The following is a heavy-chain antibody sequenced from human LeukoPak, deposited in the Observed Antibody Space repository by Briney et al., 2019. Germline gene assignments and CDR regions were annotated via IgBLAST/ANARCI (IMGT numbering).Heavy chain of an antibody. Sequence: KPSETLSLTCTVSGGSISSGGYYWSWIRQHPGKGLEWIGYIYYSGSTYYNPSLKSRVTISVDTSKNQFSLKLSSVTAADTAVYYCARGASGWQKYSPIRSLDYWGQGTLVTVSS. CDR1: GGSISSGGYY. V-gene: IGHV4-31*03. CDR3: ARGASGWQKYSPIRSLDY. CDR2: IYYSGST. D-gene: IGHD6-6*01. J-gene: IGHJ4*02.